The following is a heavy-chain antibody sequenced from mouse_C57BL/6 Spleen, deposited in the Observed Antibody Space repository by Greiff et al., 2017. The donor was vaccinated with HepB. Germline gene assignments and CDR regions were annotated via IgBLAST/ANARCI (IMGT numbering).Heavy chain of an antibody. J-gene: IGHJ4*01. CDR3: ARRGIYYDYDGGYAMDY. D-gene: IGHD2-4*01. V-gene: IGHV5-17*01. CDR2: ISSGSSTI. Sequence: VQLQQSGGGLVKPGGSLKLSCAASGFTFSDYGMHWVRQAPEKGLEWVAYISSGSSTIYYADTVKGRFTISRDNAKNTLFLQMTSLRSEDTAMYYCARRGIYYDYDGGYAMDYWGQGTSVTVSS. CDR1: GFTFSDYG.